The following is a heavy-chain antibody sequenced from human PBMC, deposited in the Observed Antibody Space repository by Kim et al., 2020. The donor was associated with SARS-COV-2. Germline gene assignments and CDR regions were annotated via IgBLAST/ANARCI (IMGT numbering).Heavy chain of an antibody. CDR3: ARCPMRDSMAKYYYGMDV. Sequence: GESLKISCKGSGYSFTSYWIGWVRQMPGKGLEWMGIIYPGDSDTRYSPSFQGQVTISADKSISTAYLQWSSLKASDTAMYYCARCPMRDSMAKYYYGMDVWGQGTTVTVSS. V-gene: IGHV5-51*01. CDR1: GYSFTSYW. J-gene: IGHJ6*02. CDR2: IYPGDSDT. D-gene: IGHD3-10*01.